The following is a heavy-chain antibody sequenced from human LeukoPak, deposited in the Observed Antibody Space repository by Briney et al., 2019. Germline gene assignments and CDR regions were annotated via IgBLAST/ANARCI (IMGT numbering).Heavy chain of an antibody. D-gene: IGHD2-2*03. CDR2: ISAYNGNT. CDR3: ARDPLDIVVVPAANKDYYYYMDV. CDR1: GYTFTSYG. V-gene: IGHV1-18*01. Sequence: ASVKVSCKASGYTFTSYGISWVRQAPGQGLEWMGWISAYNGNTNYAQKLQGRVTMTTDTSTSTAYMELRSLRSDDTAVYYCARDPLDIVVVPAANKDYYYYMDVWGKGTTVTVSS. J-gene: IGHJ6*03.